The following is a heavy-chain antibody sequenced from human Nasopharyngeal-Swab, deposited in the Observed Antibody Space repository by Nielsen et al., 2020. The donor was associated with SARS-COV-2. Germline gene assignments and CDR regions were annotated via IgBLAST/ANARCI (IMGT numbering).Heavy chain of an antibody. CDR3: ARDGLDYDFWSAYFMDV. D-gene: IGHD3-3*01. V-gene: IGHV3-21*01. CDR1: GFTFNNYN. Sequence: ESLKISCAASGFTFNNYNFTWVRQAPGKGLEWVSSISSSSSYIYYADSAKGRFTISRDNAKNSLYLQMNSLRAEDTAVYYCARDGLDYDFWSAYFMDVWGQGTTVTVSS. J-gene: IGHJ6*02. CDR2: ISSSSSYI.